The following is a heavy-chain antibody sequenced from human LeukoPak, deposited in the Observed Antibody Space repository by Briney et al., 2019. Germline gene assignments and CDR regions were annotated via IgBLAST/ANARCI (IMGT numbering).Heavy chain of an antibody. Sequence: GGSLRLSCATSGFTLSDHYIDWVRQAPGKGLEWVGRIRNKANSYATEYAASVKGRFTISRDDSQNSLYLKMNSLKTEYTAVYYCARSYCSGTNCYGLDYFDYWGRGTLVTVSS. CDR1: GFTLSDHY. J-gene: IGHJ4*02. V-gene: IGHV3-72*01. CDR3: ARSYCSGTNCYGLDYFDY. D-gene: IGHD2-2*01. CDR2: IRNKANSYAT.